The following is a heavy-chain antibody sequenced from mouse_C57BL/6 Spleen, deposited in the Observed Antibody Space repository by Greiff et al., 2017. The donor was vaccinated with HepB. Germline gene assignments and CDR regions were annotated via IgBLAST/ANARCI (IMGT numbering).Heavy chain of an antibody. V-gene: IGHV1-64*01. CDR3: ARSYYGSSPYYFDY. D-gene: IGHD1-1*01. Sequence: VQLQQPGAELVKPGASVKLSCKASGYTFTSYWMPWVKQRPGQGLEWIGMIHPNSGSTNYNEKFKSKATLTVDKSSSTAYMQLSSLASEDSAVYYGARSYYGSSPYYFDYWGQGTTLTVSS. J-gene: IGHJ2*01. CDR1: GYTFTSYW. CDR2: IHPNSGST.